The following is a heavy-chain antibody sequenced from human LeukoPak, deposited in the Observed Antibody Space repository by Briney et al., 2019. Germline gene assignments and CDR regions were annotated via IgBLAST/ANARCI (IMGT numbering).Heavy chain of an antibody. CDR1: GFTFSSYW. D-gene: IGHD3-22*01. V-gene: IGHV3-74*01. J-gene: IGHJ3*02. Sequence: GGSLRLSCAASGFTFSSYWMHWVRQAPGKGLVWVSRINSDGSSTSYADSVKGRFTISRDNSKNTLYLQMNSLRAEDTAVYYCAKVGEDDYYDSSGEKDDAFDIWGQGTMVTVSS. CDR3: AKVGEDDYYDSSGEKDDAFDI. CDR2: INSDGSST.